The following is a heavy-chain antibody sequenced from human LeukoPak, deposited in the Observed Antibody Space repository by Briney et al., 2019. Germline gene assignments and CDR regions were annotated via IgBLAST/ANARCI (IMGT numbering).Heavy chain of an antibody. J-gene: IGHJ4*02. D-gene: IGHD2-15*01. CDR1: GCTFPGYY. CDR2: INPNSGGT. CDR3: AIIGYCSGGSCYSGDY. Sequence: GASVQESCKACGCTFPGYYRHWVGPAAGREVAGMGGINPNSGGTNYAQKFQGRVTMTRETSISTAYMELSRLRSDDTAVYYCAIIGYCSGGSCYSGDYWGQGTLVTVSS. V-gene: IGHV1-2*02.